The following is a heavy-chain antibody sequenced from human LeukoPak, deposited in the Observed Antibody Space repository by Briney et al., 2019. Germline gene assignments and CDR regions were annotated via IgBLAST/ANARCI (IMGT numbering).Heavy chain of an antibody. J-gene: IGHJ6*03. CDR2: IYTSGST. CDR1: GGSISSYY. V-gene: IGHV4-4*07. CDR3: ARGDCSGGSCYPHYYYYMDV. D-gene: IGHD2-15*01. Sequence: SETLSLTCTVSGGSISSYYWSWIRQPAGKGLEWIGRIYTSGSTNYNPSLKSRVTMSVDTSKNQFSLKLSSVTAADTAVYYCARGDCSGGSCYPHYYYYMDVWGKGTTVTVSS.